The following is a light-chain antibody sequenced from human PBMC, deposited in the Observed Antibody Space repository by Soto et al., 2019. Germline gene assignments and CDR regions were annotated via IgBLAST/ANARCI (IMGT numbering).Light chain of an antibody. V-gene: IGLV2-11*01. CDR3: CSFSGTYTI. CDR1: SSDVGGYSH. J-gene: IGLJ2*01. Sequence: QSALTQPRSVSGSPGQSVTISCTGSSSDVGGYSHVSWFQQHPGKAPKLMIYDVTKRPSGVPDRFSGSKSGNTASLTISGLQAEDESDYYCCSFSGTYTIFGGGTKRTVL. CDR2: DVT.